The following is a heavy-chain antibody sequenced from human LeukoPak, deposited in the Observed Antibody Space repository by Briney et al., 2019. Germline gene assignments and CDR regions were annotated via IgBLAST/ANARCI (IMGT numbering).Heavy chain of an antibody. V-gene: IGHV4-4*07. D-gene: IGHD3-9*01. J-gene: IGHJ6*03. CDR2: IYTSGST. CDR1: GGSISSYY. CDR3: ARDTGILTGYYYYYMDV. Sequence: TSETLSLTCTVSGGSISSYYWSWIRQPAGKGLEWIGRIYTSGSTNYNPSLKSRVTMSVDTSKNQFSLKLSSVTAADTAVYYCARDTGILTGYYYYYMDVWGKGTTVTISS.